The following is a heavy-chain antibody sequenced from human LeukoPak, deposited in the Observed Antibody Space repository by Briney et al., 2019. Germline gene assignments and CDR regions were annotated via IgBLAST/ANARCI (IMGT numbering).Heavy chain of an antibody. V-gene: IGHV1-69*13. CDR2: IIPIFGKA. Sequence: SVKVPCKASGYTLTDYYMHWVRQAPGQGLEWMGGIIPIFGKANYAQKFQGRVTITADESTSTACMELSSLRSEDTAVYYCARSCYDFWSGYYTYWGQGTLVTVSS. CDR3: ARSCYDFWSGYYTY. D-gene: IGHD3-3*01. J-gene: IGHJ4*02. CDR1: GYTLTDYY.